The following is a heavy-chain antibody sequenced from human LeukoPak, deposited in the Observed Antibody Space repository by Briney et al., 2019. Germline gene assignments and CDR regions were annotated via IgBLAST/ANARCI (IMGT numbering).Heavy chain of an antibody. J-gene: IGHJ4*02. CDR3: ARDDIAVAGKDY. V-gene: IGHV3-66*01. CDR2: IYSGGST. D-gene: IGHD6-19*01. Sequence: GGSLRLSCAASGFTFSSNYMSWVRQARGKGVEWVSVIYSGGSTYYAASVKGRFTISRDNSKNTLYLQMNSLRAEDTAVYYCARDDIAVAGKDYWGQGTLVTVSS. CDR1: GFTFSSNY.